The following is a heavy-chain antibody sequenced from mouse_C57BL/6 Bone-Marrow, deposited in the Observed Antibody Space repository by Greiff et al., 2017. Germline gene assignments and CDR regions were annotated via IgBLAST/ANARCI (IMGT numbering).Heavy chain of an antibody. Sequence: VQLQQPGAELVRPGSSVKLSCKASGYTFTSYWMHWVKQRPIQGLEWIGNIDPSDSETHYNQKYKEKATLTVDKSSSTAYMQLSSLTSEDSAVYYCARDRYYGSSYWYFDVWGTGTTVTVSS. V-gene: IGHV1-52*01. J-gene: IGHJ1*03. CDR2: IDPSDSET. D-gene: IGHD1-1*01. CDR3: ARDRYYGSSYWYFDV. CDR1: GYTFTSYW.